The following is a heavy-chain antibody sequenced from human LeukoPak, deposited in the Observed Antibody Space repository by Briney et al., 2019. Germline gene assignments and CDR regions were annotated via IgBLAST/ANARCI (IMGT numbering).Heavy chain of an antibody. CDR1: GGSTSPYY. J-gene: IGHJ4*02. V-gene: IGHV4-59*08. D-gene: IGHD5-12*01. CDR3: ARMGGYSGYATH. CDR2: IYSSGSA. Sequence: SETLSLTCSVSGGSTSPYYWSWIRQPPGKGLEWIGYIYSSGSANYNPSLKSRVTISVDTSKNRFSLKSGSVTAADTAVYYCARMGGYSGYATHWGQGTLVTVSS.